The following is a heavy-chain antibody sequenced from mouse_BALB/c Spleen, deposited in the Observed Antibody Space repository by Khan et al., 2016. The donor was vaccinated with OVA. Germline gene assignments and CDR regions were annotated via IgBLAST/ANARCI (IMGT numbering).Heavy chain of an antibody. J-gene: IGHJ4*01. CDR3: ARYYRYDGGYAMAY. V-gene: IGHV1-87*01. Sequence: QVQLQQSGAELARPGASVKLSCKASGYTFTSYWMQWVKQRPGQGLEWIGAIYPGDADTRYTQKFKGKATLTADKSSSTAYMQLTSLASEDSAVYYAARYYRYDGGYAMAYWGQGTSVTVSS. D-gene: IGHD2-14*01. CDR1: GYTFTSYW. CDR2: IYPGDADT.